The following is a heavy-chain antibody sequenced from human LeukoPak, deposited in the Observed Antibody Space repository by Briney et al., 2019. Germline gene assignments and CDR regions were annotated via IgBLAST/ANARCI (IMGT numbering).Heavy chain of an antibody. J-gene: IGHJ4*02. CDR2: IYSGGST. CDR1: GFTVNSNY. D-gene: IGHD4-17*01. Sequence: GGSLRLSCAASGFTVNSNYMSWVRQAPGKGLEWVSVIYSGGSTYYADSVKGRFTISRDNSKNTLYLQMNSLRAEDTAVYYCARAVSGDPNYFDFWGQGTLVTVSS. CDR3: ARAVSGDPNYFDF. V-gene: IGHV3-53*01.